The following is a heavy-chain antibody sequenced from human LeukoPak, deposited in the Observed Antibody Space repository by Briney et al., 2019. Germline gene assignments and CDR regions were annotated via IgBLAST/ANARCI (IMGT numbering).Heavy chain of an antibody. V-gene: IGHV1-69*13. CDR1: GGTFSSYA. CDR3: ARVPSAAGYSFDY. CDR2: IIPIFGTA. D-gene: IGHD6-13*01. J-gene: IGHJ4*02. Sequence: GASVKVSCKASGGTFSSYAISWVRQAPGQGLEWMGGIIPIFGTANYAQKFQGRVTITADESTSTAYMELSSLRSEDTAVYYCARVPSAAGYSFDYWGQGTLVTVSS.